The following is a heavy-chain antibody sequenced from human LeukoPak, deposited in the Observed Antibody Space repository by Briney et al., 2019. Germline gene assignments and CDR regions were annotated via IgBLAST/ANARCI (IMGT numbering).Heavy chain of an antibody. CDR1: GYTLTELS. CDR2: FDPEDGET. V-gene: IGHV1-24*01. CDR3: ATDLRYCSGGSCYSFKDYFDY. D-gene: IGHD2-15*01. Sequence: ASVRVSCKVSGYTLTELSMHWVRQAPGKGREWMGGFDPEDGETIYAQKFQGRVTMTEDTSTDTAYMELSSLRSEDTAVYYCATDLRYCSGGSCYSFKDYFDYWGQGTLVTVSS. J-gene: IGHJ4*02.